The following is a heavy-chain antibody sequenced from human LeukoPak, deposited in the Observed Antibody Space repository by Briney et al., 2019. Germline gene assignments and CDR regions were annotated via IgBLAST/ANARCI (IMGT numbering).Heavy chain of an antibody. CDR1: GGSISSGGYY. Sequence: PSQTLSLTCTVSGGSISSGGYYWSWIRQPPGKGLEWIGYIYLSGSTYYNPSLKSRVTISVDRSKNQFSLKLSSVTAADTAVYYCARRGHSGSGGWFDPWGQGTPVTVSS. V-gene: IGHV4-30-2*01. CDR3: ARRGHSGSGGWFDP. D-gene: IGHD3-10*01. CDR2: IYLSGST. J-gene: IGHJ5*02.